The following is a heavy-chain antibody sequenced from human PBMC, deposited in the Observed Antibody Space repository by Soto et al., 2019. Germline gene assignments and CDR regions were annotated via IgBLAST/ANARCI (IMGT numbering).Heavy chain of an antibody. CDR2: IGTAGDT. V-gene: IGHV3-13*01. CDR3: ARGQEVGAHFFDS. CDR1: GFSFSGFE. D-gene: IGHD2-15*01. Sequence: LGLPFEATGFSFSGFEIHGVRQPTGKGLEWVSTIGTAGDTYYAVSVKGRFTISRDNAKNSLSLQMNSLRAGDTAVYFCARGQEVGAHFFDSWGQGNQV. J-gene: IGHJ4*02.